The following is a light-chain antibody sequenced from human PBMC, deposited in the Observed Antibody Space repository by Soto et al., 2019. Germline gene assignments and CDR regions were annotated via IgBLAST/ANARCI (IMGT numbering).Light chain of an antibody. CDR3: QQFCSSPPLS. Sequence: EIVLTQSPGTLSLSPGERATLSCRASQSVRSTYLAWYQQKPGQAPRLLIYGASSRATGIPDRFSGSGSGTDFTITISRLESEDFAVYYCQQFCSSPPLSFGGGTKVEIK. CDR1: QSVRSTY. J-gene: IGKJ4*01. V-gene: IGKV3-20*01. CDR2: GAS.